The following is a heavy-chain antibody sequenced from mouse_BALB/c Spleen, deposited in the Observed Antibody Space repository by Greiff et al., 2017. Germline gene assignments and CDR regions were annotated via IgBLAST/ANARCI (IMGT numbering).Heavy chain of an antibody. J-gene: IGHJ3*01. Sequence: DVQLQESGAELVKPGASVKLSCTASGFNIKDTYMHWVKQRPEQGLEWIGRIDPSNGNTKYDPKFQGKATITADTSSNTAYLQLSSLTSEDTAVYYCARSPIRPYYYGSSSFAYWGQGTLVTVSA. CDR1: GFNIKDTY. D-gene: IGHD1-1*01. V-gene: IGHV14-3*02. CDR3: ARSPIRPYYYGSSSFAY. CDR2: IDPSNGNT.